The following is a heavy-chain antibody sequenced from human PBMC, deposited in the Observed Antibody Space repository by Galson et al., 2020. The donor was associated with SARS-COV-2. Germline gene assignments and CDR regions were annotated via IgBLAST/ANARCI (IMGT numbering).Heavy chain of an antibody. CDR3: ARGVWGYYPDC. J-gene: IGHJ4*02. Sequence: SETLSLTCAVYGGSFSGYYWSWIRQPPGKGLEWIGEINHSGSTNYNPSLKSRVTISVDTSKNQFSLKLSSVTAADTAVYYCARGVWGYYPDCWGQGTLVTVSS. D-gene: IGHD3-16*01. CDR1: GGSFSGYY. V-gene: IGHV4-34*01. CDR2: INHSGST.